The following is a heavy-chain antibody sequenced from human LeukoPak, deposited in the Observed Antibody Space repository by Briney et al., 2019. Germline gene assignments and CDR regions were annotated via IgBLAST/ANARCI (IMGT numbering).Heavy chain of an antibody. CDR1: GGSFSGYY. J-gene: IGHJ4*02. CDR3: ARAGGALFDY. V-gene: IGHV4-34*01. D-gene: IGHD3-16*01. Sequence: SETLSLTCAVYGGSFSGYYWSWICQPPGKGLEWIGEINHSGSTNYNPSLKSRVTISVDTSKNQFSLKLSSVTAADTAVYYCARAGGALFDYWGQGTLVTVSS. CDR2: INHSGST.